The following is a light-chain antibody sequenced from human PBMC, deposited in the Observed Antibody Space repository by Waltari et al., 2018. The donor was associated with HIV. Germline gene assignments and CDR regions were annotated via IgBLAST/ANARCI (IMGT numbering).Light chain of an antibody. CDR2: RNN. J-gene: IGLJ2*01. CDR3: AEWDDSLSGVV. CDR1: SSNIGTNY. Sequence: QSVLTQPPSASGTPGQRVTISCSGSSSNIGTNYVFWYKQLPGTAPKLLIYRNNPRPAGVPDRFSVSKAGTSASLAISGLRSEDEADYYCAEWDDSLSGVVFGGGTKLTVL. V-gene: IGLV1-47*01.